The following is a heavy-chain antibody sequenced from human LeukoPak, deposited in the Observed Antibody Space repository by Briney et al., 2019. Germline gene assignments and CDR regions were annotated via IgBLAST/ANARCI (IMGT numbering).Heavy chain of an antibody. V-gene: IGHV4-30-4*01. CDR3: ARVSESSPFGEFFGY. D-gene: IGHD3-10*01. CDR2: IYYSGTT. CDR1: GGSISSGDYY. J-gene: IGHJ4*02. Sequence: PSQTLSLTCSVSGGSISSGDYYWSWIRQPPGKGLEWLGSIYYSGTTFYNQSLKSRVSILVDTSKNQFSLKLTSVTAADTAVYYCARVSESSPFGEFFGYWGQGTLVTVSS.